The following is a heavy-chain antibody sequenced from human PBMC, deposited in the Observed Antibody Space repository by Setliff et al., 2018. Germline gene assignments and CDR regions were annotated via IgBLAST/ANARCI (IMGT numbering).Heavy chain of an antibody. V-gene: IGHV4-39*07. Sequence: SETLSLTCTVSGGSISSSSYFWGWIRQPPGKGLEWIGSIYYSGSTNYNPSLKSRVTISMDTSKNQFSLKVSSVTAADTAVYYCARSFSRREKFLLDYWGQGALVTVSS. CDR2: IYYSGST. CDR1: GGSISSSSYF. CDR3: ARSFSRREKFLLDY. J-gene: IGHJ4*02.